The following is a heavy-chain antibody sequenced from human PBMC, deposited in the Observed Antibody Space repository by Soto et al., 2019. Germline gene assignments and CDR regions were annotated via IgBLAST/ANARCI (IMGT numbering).Heavy chain of an antibody. V-gene: IGHV3-23*01. CDR3: AKGYSSSWLIYFDY. Sequence: GGSLRLSCEASGFTFSSYAVTWVRQAPWKGLEWVSSISNSGGYTYYADSVKGRFTISRDNSKNTVYLQMNSLRADDTALYYCAKGYSSSWLIYFDYWGQGTQVTVSS. CDR1: GFTFSSYA. J-gene: IGHJ4*02. CDR2: ISNSGGYT. D-gene: IGHD6-13*01.